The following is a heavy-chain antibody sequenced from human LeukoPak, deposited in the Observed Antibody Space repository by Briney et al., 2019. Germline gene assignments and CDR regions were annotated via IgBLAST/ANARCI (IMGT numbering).Heavy chain of an antibody. J-gene: IGHJ4*02. CDR1: GFTFSNYS. Sequence: GGSLRLSCAASGFTFSNYSMNWVRQAPGKGLEWVSFITSSSSTIYYADSVKGRFTISRDNAKNSLYLQMNSLRAEDTAIYYCARGVGTTGNYWGQGTLVTVSP. D-gene: IGHD1-26*01. CDR3: ARGVGTTGNY. V-gene: IGHV3-48*01. CDR2: ITSSSSTI.